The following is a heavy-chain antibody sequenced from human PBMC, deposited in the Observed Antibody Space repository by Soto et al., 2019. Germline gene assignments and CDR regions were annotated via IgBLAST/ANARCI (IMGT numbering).Heavy chain of an antibody. J-gene: IGHJ5*02. V-gene: IGHV3-23*01. CDR1: GFTFGDSY. CDR3: AKDRFHVVVTVSIFDP. Sequence: GGSLRLSCAGSGFTFGDSYMSWIRQAPGKGLGWVSTISGSGGSADYADSVKGRFTISRDNPQNTLHLEMNSLRAEDTAIYYCAKDRFHVVVTVSIFDPWGQGTLVTVSS. D-gene: IGHD2-21*02. CDR2: ISGSGGSA.